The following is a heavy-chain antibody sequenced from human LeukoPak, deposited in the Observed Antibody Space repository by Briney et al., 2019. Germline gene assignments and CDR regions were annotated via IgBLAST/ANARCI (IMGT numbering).Heavy chain of an antibody. CDR2: ISGSGGST. V-gene: IGHV3-23*01. CDR3: AKGTLIAARPNWYFDL. Sequence: GGSLRLSCAASGFTFSSYAMSWVRQAPGKGLEWVSAISGSGGSTYYADSVNGRFTISRDNSKNTLYLQMNSLRAEDTAVYYCAKGTLIAARPNWYFDLWGRGTLVTVSS. D-gene: IGHD6-6*01. CDR1: GFTFSSYA. J-gene: IGHJ2*01.